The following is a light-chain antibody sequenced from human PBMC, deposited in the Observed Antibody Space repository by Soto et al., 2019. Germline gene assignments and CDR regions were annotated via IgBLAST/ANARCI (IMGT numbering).Light chain of an antibody. V-gene: IGKV1-39*01. J-gene: IGKJ1*01. CDR3: QQSYSTPWT. Sequence: DIQMTPSPSSLSASVGDRVTITCRASQSISSYLNWYPQKPGKAPKLLIYAASSLQSGVPSRFSGSGSGTDFTLTISSLQPEDFATYYCQQSYSTPWTFGQGTKV. CDR1: QSISSY. CDR2: AAS.